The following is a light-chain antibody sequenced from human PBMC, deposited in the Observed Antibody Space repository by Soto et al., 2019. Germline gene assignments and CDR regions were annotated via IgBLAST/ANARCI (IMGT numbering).Light chain of an antibody. Sequence: SYELTQPPSVSVAPGKTATITCGGNNIGIKSVHWYKQKPGQAPVLVIYNDGDRPSGIPERFSGSNFGNTATLNITRVEVGDEADYYCQVWDSGSDHWVFGGGTKLTVL. CDR2: NDG. CDR1: NIGIKS. CDR3: QVWDSGSDHWV. V-gene: IGLV3-21*04. J-gene: IGLJ3*02.